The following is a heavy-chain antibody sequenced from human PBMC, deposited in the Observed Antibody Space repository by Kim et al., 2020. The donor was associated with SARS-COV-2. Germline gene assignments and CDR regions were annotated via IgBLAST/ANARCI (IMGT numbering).Heavy chain of an antibody. CDR1: GFTFSDYY. CDR3: NVEYGSSGYYQTYFDY. D-gene: IGHD3-22*01. J-gene: IGHJ4*02. CDR2: ISSSGSTI. Sequence: GGSLRLSCAASGFTFSDYYMSWIRQAPGKGLEWVSYISSSGSTIYYADSVKGRFTISRDNAKNSLYLQMNSLRAEDTAVYYCNVEYGSSGYYQTYFDYWGQGTLVTVSS. V-gene: IGHV3-11*01.